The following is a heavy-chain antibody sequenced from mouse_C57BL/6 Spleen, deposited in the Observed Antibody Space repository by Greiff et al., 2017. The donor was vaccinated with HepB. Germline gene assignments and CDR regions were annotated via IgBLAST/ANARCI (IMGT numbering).Heavy chain of an antibody. CDR2: IYPGDGDT. Sequence: QVQLQQSGPELVKPGASVKISCKASGYAFSSSWMNWVKQRPGKGLEWIGRIYPGDGDTNYNGKFKGKATLTADKSSSTAYMQLSSLTSEDSAVYFCARGDTTVEGYAMDYWGQGTSVTVSS. CDR3: ARGDTTVEGYAMDY. CDR1: GYAFSSSW. D-gene: IGHD1-1*01. V-gene: IGHV1-82*01. J-gene: IGHJ4*01.